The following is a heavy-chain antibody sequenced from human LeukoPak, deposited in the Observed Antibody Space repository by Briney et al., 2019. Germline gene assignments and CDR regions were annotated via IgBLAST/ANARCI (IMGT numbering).Heavy chain of an antibody. CDR1: GYTFTSYA. D-gene: IGHD3-9*01. CDR2: INTGNGNT. CDR3: ARGDYDILTGYSPPDY. J-gene: IGHJ4*02. V-gene: IGHV1-3*04. Sequence: ASVKVSCKASGYTFTSYAMHWVRQAPGQRLEWMGWINTGNGNTKYSQKFQGRVTITRDTSASTAYMELSSLRSEDTAVYYCARGDYDILTGYSPPDYWGQGTLVTVSS.